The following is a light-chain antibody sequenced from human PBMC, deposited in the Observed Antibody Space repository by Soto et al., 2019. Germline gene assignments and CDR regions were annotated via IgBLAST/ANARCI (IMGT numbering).Light chain of an antibody. Sequence: DIQMTQSPSTLSASVGDRVTLTCRASQSISSWLAWFQQKPGKAPKLLIYKASSLESGVPSRFSGSGSGTDFTLTISRLQPDDFATYYCQQYNIYPWTCGQGTKVEIK. CDR2: KAS. CDR1: QSISSW. J-gene: IGKJ1*01. CDR3: QQYNIYPWT. V-gene: IGKV1-5*03.